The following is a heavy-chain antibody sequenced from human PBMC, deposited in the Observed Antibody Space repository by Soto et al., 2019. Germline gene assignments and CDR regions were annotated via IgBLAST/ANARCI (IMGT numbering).Heavy chain of an antibody. V-gene: IGHV4-59*01. J-gene: IGHJ5*02. CDR2: IYYSGST. CDR3: ARDFKAAAYNWFDP. Sequence: PSETLSLTCTVSGGSISSYYWSWIRQPPGKGLEWIGYIYYSGSTNYNPSLKSRVTISVDTSKNQFSLKLSSVTAADTAVYYCARDFKAAAYNWFDPWGQGTLVTVSS. D-gene: IGHD2-15*01. CDR1: GGSISSYY.